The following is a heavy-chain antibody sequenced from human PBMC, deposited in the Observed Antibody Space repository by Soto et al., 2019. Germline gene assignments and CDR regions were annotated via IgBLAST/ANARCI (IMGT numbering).Heavy chain of an antibody. J-gene: IGHJ4*02. Sequence: GGSLRLSCAASGFTFSSYWMHWVRQVPGKGLVWVSVIKSDASRTTYADSVKGRFTISRDNAKNTLYLQMNSLRAEDTAVYYCARDQEYQFDYWGQGTLVTVSS. CDR1: GFTFSSYW. CDR2: IKSDASRT. CDR3: ARDQEYQFDY. V-gene: IGHV3-74*01.